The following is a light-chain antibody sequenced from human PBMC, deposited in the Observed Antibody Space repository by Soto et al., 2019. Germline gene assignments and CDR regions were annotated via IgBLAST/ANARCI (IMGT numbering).Light chain of an antibody. CDR1: QTISSW. CDR2: KAS. V-gene: IGKV1-5*03. J-gene: IGKJ1*01. CDR3: QHYNSYSEA. Sequence: IHMAHSPSTLSVSLGDMVTITCRASQTISSWLAWYQQKPGKAPKLLIYKASTLKSGVPSRFSGSGSGTEFTLTISSLQPDDFATYYCQHYNSYSEAFGQGTKVDIK.